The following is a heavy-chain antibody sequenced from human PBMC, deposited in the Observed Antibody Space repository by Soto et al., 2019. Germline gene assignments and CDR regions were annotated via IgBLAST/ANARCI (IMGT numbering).Heavy chain of an antibody. V-gene: IGHV1-8*01. J-gene: IGHJ5*02. CDR3: ARERSAAGTGWFDP. D-gene: IGHD6-13*01. Sequence: QVQLVQSGAEVKKPGASVKVSCKASGYTFTSYDINWVRQATGQGLEWMGWMNPNSGNTGYAQKLQGRVTMTRNTAISTAYMELSSLRSEDTAVYCCARERSAAGTGWFDPWGQGTLVTVSS. CDR1: GYTFTSYD. CDR2: MNPNSGNT.